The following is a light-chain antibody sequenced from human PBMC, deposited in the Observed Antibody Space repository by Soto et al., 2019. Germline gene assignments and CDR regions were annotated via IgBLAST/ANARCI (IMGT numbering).Light chain of an antibody. V-gene: IGKV3-20*01. CDR2: GAS. Sequence: EIVLTQSPGTLSLSPGERATLSCRASQRVSSSYLAWYQQKPGQAPRLLIYGASSRATGIPDRFSGSGSGTDFTLTISRLEPEDFAVYYCQQNGSSPLFGQGTKLEIK. J-gene: IGKJ2*01. CDR1: QRVSSSY. CDR3: QQNGSSPL.